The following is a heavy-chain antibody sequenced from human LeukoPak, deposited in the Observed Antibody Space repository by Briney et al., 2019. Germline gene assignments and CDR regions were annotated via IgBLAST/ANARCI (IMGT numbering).Heavy chain of an antibody. D-gene: IGHD2-15*01. CDR2: ILYDEK. CDR1: GFTFSSFG. J-gene: IGHJ4*02. V-gene: IGHV3-33*05. Sequence: PGRSLRLSCAASGFTFSSFGMHWVRQAPGRGLEWVALILYDEKYYADSVKGRFTISRDNSRNTLYLQMDSPRAEDTAVYYCARYCSGGCYSGVDYWGQGTLVTVPS. CDR3: ARYCSGGCYSGVDY.